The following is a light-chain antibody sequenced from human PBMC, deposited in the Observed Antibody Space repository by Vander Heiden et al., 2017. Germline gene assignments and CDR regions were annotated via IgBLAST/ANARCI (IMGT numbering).Light chain of an antibody. CDR2: AAS. CDR1: QGISSY. V-gene: IGKV1-8*01. J-gene: IGKJ2*01. CDR3: QQYYNYPPGYT. Sequence: AIRMTQPPSSLYASTGDRVTITCRASQGISSYLAWYQQKPGKAPKLLIYAASTLQSGVPSRFSGSGSGTDFALTISCLQSEDFATYYCQQYYNYPPGYTFGQGTKLEIK.